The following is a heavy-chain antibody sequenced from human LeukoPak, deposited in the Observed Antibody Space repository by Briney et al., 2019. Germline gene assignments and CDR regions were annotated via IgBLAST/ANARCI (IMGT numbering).Heavy chain of an antibody. D-gene: IGHD2-15*01. Sequence: ASVKVSCKASGYTFTSYDINWVRQATGQGLEWMGWMNPNSGNTGYAQKFQGRVTMTRNTSISTAYMELSSLRSDDTAVYYCARDFSGVRNYAVGPSDYWGQGTLVTVSS. J-gene: IGHJ4*02. V-gene: IGHV1-8*01. CDR2: MNPNSGNT. CDR1: GYTFTSYD. CDR3: ARDFSGVRNYAVGPSDY.